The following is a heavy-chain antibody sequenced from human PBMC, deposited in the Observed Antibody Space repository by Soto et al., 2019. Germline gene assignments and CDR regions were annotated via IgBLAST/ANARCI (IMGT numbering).Heavy chain of an antibody. Sequence: QVQLVQSGAEEKKPGASVKVSCKASEYTFTGYAMHWVRQAPGQRLEWRGWINAGNGNTKYSQKFQGRVTITRDTSASTAYMELSSLRSEDTAVYYCARSIVVVTALDYWGQGTLVTVSS. CDR1: EYTFTGYA. V-gene: IGHV1-3*05. CDR2: INAGNGNT. J-gene: IGHJ4*02. D-gene: IGHD2-21*02. CDR3: ARSIVVVTALDY.